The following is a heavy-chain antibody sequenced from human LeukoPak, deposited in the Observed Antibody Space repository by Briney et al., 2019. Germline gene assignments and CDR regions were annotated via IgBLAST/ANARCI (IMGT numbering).Heavy chain of an antibody. D-gene: IGHD3-22*01. J-gene: IGHJ4*02. CDR2: ISGSGGST. CDR1: GFTFSTYA. Sequence: GGSLRLSCAASGFTFSTYAMSWVRQAPGKGLEWASAISGSGGSTYYADSVKGRFTISRDNSKNTLYLQMNSLRAEDTAVYYCANHYYDSSGYWYYWGQGTLVTVSS. V-gene: IGHV3-23*01. CDR3: ANHYYDSSGYWYY.